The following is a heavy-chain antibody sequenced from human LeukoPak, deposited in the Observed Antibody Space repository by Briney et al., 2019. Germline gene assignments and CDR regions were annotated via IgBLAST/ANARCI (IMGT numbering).Heavy chain of an antibody. V-gene: IGHV1-18*01. D-gene: IGHD2-2*01. Sequence: ASVKVSCKASGYAFTTFGIMWVRQAPGQGLEWMGWISTSKTYTRYAQKVQGRATLTTDPSTSTAYLELTSLTSDDTAVYFCPRASDTSWPFDFWGQGTKVTVSS. J-gene: IGHJ4*02. CDR3: PRASDTSWPFDF. CDR1: GYAFTTFG. CDR2: ISTSKTYT.